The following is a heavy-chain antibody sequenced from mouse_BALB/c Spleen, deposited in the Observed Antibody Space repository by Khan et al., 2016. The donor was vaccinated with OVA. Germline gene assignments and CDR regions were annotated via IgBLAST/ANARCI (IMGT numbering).Heavy chain of an antibody. D-gene: IGHD1-1*01. CDR2: INPYNDGA. J-gene: IGHJ3*01. Sequence: EVQLQQSGPELVKPGASVKISCQASGYSFTNYIIHWVKQNPGQGLEWIGYINPYNDGAKYNEKFKGKATLTSDKSSSTAYMELSGLTSEDSAFYCCARDYGRSFWFAYWGQGTLVTVSA. CDR1: GYSFTNYI. V-gene: IGHV1S136*01. CDR3: ARDYGRSFWFAY.